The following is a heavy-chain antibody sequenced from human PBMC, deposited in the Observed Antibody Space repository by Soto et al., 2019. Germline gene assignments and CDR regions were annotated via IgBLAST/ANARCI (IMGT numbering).Heavy chain of an antibody. CDR2: IYDSGST. Sequence: PSETLSLTCTVSGGSISSSYWSWIRQPPGKGLEWIGYIYDSGSTYYNSSLKSRVTMSVDTSKNQFSLKLSSVTAADTAVYYCARDGGYYDSSGYGGHDYYYYYGMDVWGQGTTVTVSS. V-gene: IGHV4-59*01. D-gene: IGHD3-22*01. J-gene: IGHJ6*02. CDR3: ARDGGYYDSSGYGGHDYYYYYGMDV. CDR1: GGSISSSY.